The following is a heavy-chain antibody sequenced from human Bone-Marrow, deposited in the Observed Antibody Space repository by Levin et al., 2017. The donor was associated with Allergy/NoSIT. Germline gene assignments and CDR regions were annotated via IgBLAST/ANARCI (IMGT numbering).Heavy chain of an antibody. CDR2: ISYDGSNK. J-gene: IGHJ4*02. CDR1: GFTFSSYA. Sequence: GGSLRLSCAASGFTFSSYAMHWVRQAPGKGLEWVAVISYDGSNKYYADSVKGRFTISRDNSKNTLYLQMNSLRAEDTAVYYCARSERAFVGYWGQGTLVTVSS. CDR3: ARSERAFVGY. V-gene: IGHV3-30-3*01. D-gene: IGHD1-1*01.